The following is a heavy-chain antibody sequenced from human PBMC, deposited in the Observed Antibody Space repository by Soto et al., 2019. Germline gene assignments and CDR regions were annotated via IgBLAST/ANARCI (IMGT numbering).Heavy chain of an antibody. CDR1: VYTLTSYD. D-gene: IGHD3-10*01. V-gene: IGHV1-8*01. CDR2: MNPDSGNT. J-gene: IGHJ4*02. Sequence: ASVKVSCKASVYTLTSYDINWVRQAPGQGPEWMGWMNPDSGNTGYVQKFQGRVTMTRNTAISTAYMGLSSVGSEDTAVYYCARSVGGSNVNFDYWGQGTLVTVSS. CDR3: ARSVGGSNVNFDY.